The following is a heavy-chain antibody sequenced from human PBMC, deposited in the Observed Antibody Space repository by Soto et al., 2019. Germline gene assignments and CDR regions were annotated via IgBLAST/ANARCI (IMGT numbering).Heavy chain of an antibody. V-gene: IGHV3-30*18. CDR2: ISYDGSNK. Sequence: QVQLVESGGGVVQPGRSLRLSCAASGFTFSSYGMHRVRRAPGKGLEWVAVISYDGSNKYYADSVKGRFTISRDNSKNTLYLQMNSLRAEDTAVYYCAKGFSYSVIDYWGQGTLVTVSS. CDR1: GFTFSSYG. CDR3: AKGFSYSVIDY. D-gene: IGHD5-18*01. J-gene: IGHJ4*02.